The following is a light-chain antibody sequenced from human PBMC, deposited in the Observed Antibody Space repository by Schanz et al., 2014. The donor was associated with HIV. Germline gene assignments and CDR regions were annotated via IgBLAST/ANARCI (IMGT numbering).Light chain of an antibody. CDR2: GAS. CDR3: QQYNNRWT. CDR1: LSVSSS. V-gene: IGKV3D-15*01. J-gene: IGKJ1*01. Sequence: EIVMTQSPATLSVSPGERATLSCRASLSVSSSLAWYQQKPGQAPRLLIFGASTRATGIPDRFSGSGSGTEFTLTISSLQSEDFAVYYCQQYNNRWTFGQGTKVEIK.